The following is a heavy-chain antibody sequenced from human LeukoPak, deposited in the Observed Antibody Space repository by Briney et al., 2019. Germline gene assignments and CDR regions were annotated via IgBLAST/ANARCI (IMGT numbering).Heavy chain of an antibody. J-gene: IGHJ6*02. CDR2: INPDNGGT. V-gene: IGHV1-2*02. CDR1: GYTFTGYY. D-gene: IGHD6-13*01. CDR3: ARAQGGAAAGYYYYGLDV. Sequence: ASVKVSCKSSGYTFTGYYMHWFRQAPGQGLEWMGWINPDNGGTIYAENFQGRVTMARDTSISRAYMELSSLTSDDTAVYYCARAQGGAAAGYYYYGLDVWGQGTTVTVSS.